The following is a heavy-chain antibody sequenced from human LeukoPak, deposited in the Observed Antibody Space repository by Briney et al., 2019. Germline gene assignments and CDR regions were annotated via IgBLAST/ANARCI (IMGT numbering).Heavy chain of an antibody. CDR3: ARGRYCSADICSGGDAFDI. D-gene: IGHD2-15*01. CDR1: GGSINNYC. J-gene: IGHJ3*02. CDR2: IYTRGST. V-gene: IGHV4-4*07. Sequence: SETLSLTCTVSGGSINNYCWSWIRQPAGKGLEWIGRIYTRGSTNYNPSLKSRVTMSVDTSKNQFSLKLSSVTAANTAVYYCARGRYCSADICSGGDAFDIWGQGTMVSVSS.